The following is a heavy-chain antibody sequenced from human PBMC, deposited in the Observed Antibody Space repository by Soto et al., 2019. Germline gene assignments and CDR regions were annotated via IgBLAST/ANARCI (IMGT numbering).Heavy chain of an antibody. J-gene: IGHJ3*02. CDR3: ARDLGYCSGGSCLYDNAFDI. V-gene: IGHV1-18*01. CDR2: ISAYNGNT. CDR1: GYTFTSYG. Sequence: QVQLVQSGAEVKKPGASVKVSCEASGYTFTSYGISWVRQTPGQGLEWMGWISAYNGNTNYAQKLQGRVTMTTDTSTSTAYMELRSLRSDDTAVYYCARDLGYCSGGSCLYDNAFDIWGQGTMVTVSS. D-gene: IGHD2-15*01.